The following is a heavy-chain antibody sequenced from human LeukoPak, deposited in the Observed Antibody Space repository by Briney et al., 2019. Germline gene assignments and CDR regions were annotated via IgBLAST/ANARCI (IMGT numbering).Heavy chain of an antibody. CDR1: GYTFTSYY. D-gene: IGHD6-19*01. CDR2: INPSGGST. CDR3: AREGSVEYSSGWSLGY. V-gene: IGHV1-46*01. Sequence: ASVKVSCKASGYTFTSYYMHWVRQAPGQGLEWMGIINPSGGSTSYAQKFQGRVTMTRDMSTSTVYMELSSLRSEDTAVYYCAREGSVEYSSGWSLGYWGQGTLVTVSS. J-gene: IGHJ4*02.